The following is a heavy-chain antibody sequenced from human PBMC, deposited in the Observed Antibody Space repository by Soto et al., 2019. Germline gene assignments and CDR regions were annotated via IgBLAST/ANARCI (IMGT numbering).Heavy chain of an antibody. D-gene: IGHD6-6*01. J-gene: IGHJ5*02. CDR2: INPSGGST. V-gene: IGHV1-46*01. Sequence: ASVKVSCKASGYTFTSYYMHWVRQAPGQGLEWMGIINPSGGSTSYAQKFQGRVTMTRDTSTGTVYMELSSLRSEDTAVYYCARDQRIAARFTDHNWFDPWGQGTLVTVSS. CDR3: ARDQRIAARFTDHNWFDP. CDR1: GYTFTSYY.